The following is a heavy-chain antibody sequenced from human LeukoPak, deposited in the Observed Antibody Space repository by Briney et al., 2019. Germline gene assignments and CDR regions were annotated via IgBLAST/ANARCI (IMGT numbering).Heavy chain of an antibody. D-gene: IGHD1-26*01. CDR3: ATSGSYHKYYFDF. V-gene: IGHV1-46*01. J-gene: IGHJ4*02. CDR1: GYTFTSYG. CDR2: INPSGGST. Sequence: ASVKVSCKASGYTFTSYGISWVRQAPGQGLDWMGVINPSGGSTSYALKFQDRLTVSRDTSTSTVYMELSSLRSDDSAVYFCATSGSYHKYYFDFWGQGTLVTVSS.